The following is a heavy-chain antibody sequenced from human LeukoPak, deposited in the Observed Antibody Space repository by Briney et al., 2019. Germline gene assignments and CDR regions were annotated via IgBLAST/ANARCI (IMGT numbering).Heavy chain of an antibody. V-gene: IGHV4-34*01. CDR1: GGSFSGYY. Sequence: PSETLSLTCAVYGGSFSGYYWSWIRQPPGKGLEWIGEINHSGSTNYNPSLKSRVTISVDTSKNQFSLKLSSVTAADTAVYYCASSSVSSSSWAQGTFDYWGQGTLVTVSS. CDR2: INHSGST. J-gene: IGHJ4*02. CDR3: ASSSVSSSSWAQGTFDY. D-gene: IGHD6-13*01.